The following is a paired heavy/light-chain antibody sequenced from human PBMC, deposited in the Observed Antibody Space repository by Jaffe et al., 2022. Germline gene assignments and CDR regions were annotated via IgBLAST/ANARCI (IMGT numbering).Heavy chain of an antibody. Sequence: QVQLQQSGPGLVKPSQTLSLTCAISGDSVSSNSAAWNWIRQSPSRGLEWLGRTYYRSKWYNDYAVSVKSRITINPDTSKNQFSLQLNSVTPEDTAVYYCARAAYYDYIWGSYRPIGFDPWGQGTLVTVSS. CDR3: ARAAYYDYIWGSYRPIGFDP. J-gene: IGHJ5*02. D-gene: IGHD3-16*02. V-gene: IGHV6-1*01. CDR2: TYYRSKWYN. CDR1: GDSVSSNSAA.
Light chain of an antibody. CDR3: QQLNSYPSWRT. Sequence: DIQLTQSPSFLSASVGDRVTITCRASQGISSYLAWYQQKPGKAPKLLIYAASTLQSGVPSRFSGSGSGTEFTLTISSLQPEDFATYYCQQLNSYPSWRTFGQGTKVEIK. V-gene: IGKV1-9*01. J-gene: IGKJ1*01. CDR2: AAS. CDR1: QGISSY.